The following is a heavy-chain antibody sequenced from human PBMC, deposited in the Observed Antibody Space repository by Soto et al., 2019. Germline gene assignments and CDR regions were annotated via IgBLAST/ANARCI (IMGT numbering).Heavy chain of an antibody. CDR3: ARDYMDV. CDR1: GGSISSYY. Sequence: PSETLSLTCTVSGGSISSYYWSWIRQPPGEGLEWIGYLYNSGTTNYNPSLKSRVTISVDTSKNQISLNLQSVTAADTAVYYCARDYMDVWGQGTTVTVSS. J-gene: IGHJ6*02. CDR2: LYNSGTT. V-gene: IGHV4-59*01.